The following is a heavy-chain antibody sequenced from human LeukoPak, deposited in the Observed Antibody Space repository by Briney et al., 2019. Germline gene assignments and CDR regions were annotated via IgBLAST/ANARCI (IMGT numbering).Heavy chain of an antibody. V-gene: IGHV3-23*01. D-gene: IGHD4-17*01. Sequence: PGGSLRLSCAASGFTFRHYAMGWVRQAPGKGLEWVSGISGTDTRTYYADSVRGRFTISRDDSKNTLFLQMSRLRVDDTAFYYCAKTETTVWNYFDSWGQGTLVTVSS. CDR1: GFTFRHYA. CDR2: ISGTDTRT. CDR3: AKTETTVWNYFDS. J-gene: IGHJ4*02.